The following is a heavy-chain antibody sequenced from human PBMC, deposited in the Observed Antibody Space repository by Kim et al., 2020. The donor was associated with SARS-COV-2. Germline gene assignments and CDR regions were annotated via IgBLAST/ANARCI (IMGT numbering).Heavy chain of an antibody. CDR3: ARPPSYCGGDCYFN. CDR2: INAGNGNT. V-gene: IGHV1-3*01. Sequence: ASVKVSCKASGYTFTSYAMHWVRQAPGQRLEWMGWINAGNGNTKYSQKFQGRVTITRDTSASTAYMELSSLRSEDTAVYYCARPPSYCGGDCYFNWGQGTLVTVSS. CDR1: GYTFTSYA. J-gene: IGHJ4*02. D-gene: IGHD2-21*02.